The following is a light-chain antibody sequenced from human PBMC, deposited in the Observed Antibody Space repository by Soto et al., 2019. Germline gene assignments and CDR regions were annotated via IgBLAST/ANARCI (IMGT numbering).Light chain of an antibody. Sequence: DIQMTPSPSSLSASVGDIVTITCQASQNINNYLNWYQQKPGRAPKLLIYDASNLEAGVPSRFRGSGSGTDFTFTISRLQPEDIATYYCKQYENLPTCGQGTRREIK. V-gene: IGKV1-33*01. CDR2: DAS. J-gene: IGKJ5*01. CDR1: QNINNY. CDR3: KQYENLPT.